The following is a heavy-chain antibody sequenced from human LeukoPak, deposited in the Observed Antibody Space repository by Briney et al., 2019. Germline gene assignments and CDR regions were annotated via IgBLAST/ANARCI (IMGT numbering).Heavy chain of an antibody. J-gene: IGHJ3*02. Sequence: GASVKVSCKVSGHTLTELSMHWVRQAPGKGLEWMGGFDPEDGETIYAQKFQGRVTMTEDSSTDTAHMELSSLRSEDTAVYYCATLGYSGSFDNFDMWGQGTMVTVSS. V-gene: IGHV1-24*01. CDR3: ATLGYSGSFDNFDM. CDR2: FDPEDGET. CDR1: GHTLTELS. D-gene: IGHD1-26*01.